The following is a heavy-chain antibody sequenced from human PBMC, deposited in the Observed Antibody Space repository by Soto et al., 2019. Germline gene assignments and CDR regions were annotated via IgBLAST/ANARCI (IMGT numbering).Heavy chain of an antibody. CDR3: ARIADNYDILTGVYGMDV. Sequence: ASVKVSCKASGGTFSSYAISWVRQAPGQGLEWMGGIIPIFGTANYAQKFQGRVTITADESTSTAYMELSSLRSEDTAVYYCARIADNYDILTGVYGMDVWGQGTTVTVSS. D-gene: IGHD3-9*01. V-gene: IGHV1-69*13. J-gene: IGHJ6*02. CDR2: IIPIFGTA. CDR1: GGTFSSYA.